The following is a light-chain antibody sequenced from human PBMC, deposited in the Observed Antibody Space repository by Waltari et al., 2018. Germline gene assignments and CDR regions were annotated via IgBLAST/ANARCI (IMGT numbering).Light chain of an antibody. Sequence: QSVLTQSPSVSGTPGQRVTISCSGSNSNIGGNSVNWYQQVPGTAPKLLIYNDNQGPSGVPDRFSASKSGTSASLAITGLQSEDEADYYCAVWDDSLGGVFGGGTKLTVL. CDR3: AVWDDSLGGV. CDR2: NDN. CDR1: NSNIGGNS. J-gene: IGLJ3*02. V-gene: IGLV1-44*01.